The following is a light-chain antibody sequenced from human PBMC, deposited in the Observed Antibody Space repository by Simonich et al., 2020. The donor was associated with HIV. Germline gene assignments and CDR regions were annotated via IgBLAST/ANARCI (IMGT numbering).Light chain of an antibody. CDR1: SSNIGAGYD. CDR3: QSYDSSLSGSV. V-gene: IGLV1-40*01. Sequence: QSVLTQPPSVSGAHGQRVPFSCTGSSSNIGAGYDVHWYQQLPGTAPKLLIYGNSNRPSGVPDRFSGSKSGTSASLAITGLQAEDEADYYCQSYDSSLSGSVFGGGTKLTVL. J-gene: IGLJ3*02. CDR2: GNS.